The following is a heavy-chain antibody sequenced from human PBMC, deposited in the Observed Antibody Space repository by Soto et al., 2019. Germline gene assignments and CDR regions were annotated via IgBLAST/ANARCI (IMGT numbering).Heavy chain of an antibody. J-gene: IGHJ4*02. D-gene: IGHD1-7*01. CDR2: ISGTGDTT. CDR1: GFTLSSFA. CDR3: ANNWNYGSGAY. Sequence: GSLRLSCAASGFTLSSFAMTWVRQAPGKGLEWVSTISGTGDTTDYADSVKGRFTISRDNSKNTLFLQMNSLRVEDTAVYYCANNWNYGSGAYWGQGTQVTVSS. V-gene: IGHV3-23*01.